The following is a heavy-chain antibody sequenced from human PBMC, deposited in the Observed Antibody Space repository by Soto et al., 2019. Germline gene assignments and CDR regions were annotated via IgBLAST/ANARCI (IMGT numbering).Heavy chain of an antibody. CDR1: GGTFSSST. J-gene: IGHJ1*01. Sequence: QVQLVQSGAEVRRPGSSVRVSCKASGGTFSSSTISWVRQAPGQGLEGVGGITPIFGKANYAQKFQGRVTISADDSTIKAYMELSSLRSECTALYFRARCWGSDSTTWYYAYWGQGTSVTVSS. V-gene: IGHV1-69*01. CDR3: ARCWGSDSTTWYYAY. D-gene: IGHD3-22*01. CDR2: ITPIFGKA.